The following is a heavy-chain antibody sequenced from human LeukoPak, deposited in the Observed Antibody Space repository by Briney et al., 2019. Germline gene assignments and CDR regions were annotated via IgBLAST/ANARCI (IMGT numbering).Heavy chain of an antibody. D-gene: IGHD2-21*01. Sequence: GGSLRLSCAASGFTFSSYAMHWVRQAPGKELEWVAVISYDGSNKYYADSVKGRFTISRDNSKNTLYLQMNSLRAEDTAVYYCAKDPGGEMAFDYWGQGTLVTVSS. CDR1: GFTFSSYA. J-gene: IGHJ4*02. V-gene: IGHV3-30-3*01. CDR2: ISYDGSNK. CDR3: AKDPGGEMAFDY.